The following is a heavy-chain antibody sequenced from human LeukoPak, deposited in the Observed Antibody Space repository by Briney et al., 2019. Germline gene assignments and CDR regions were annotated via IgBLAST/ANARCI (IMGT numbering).Heavy chain of an antibody. CDR3: ARDRTAFGVVVHYYMDV. D-gene: IGHD3-3*01. CDR2: IKWNGDST. J-gene: IGHJ6*03. Sequence: GGSLRPSCAASGFSFDDYGMSWVRQAPGKGLEWVSGIKWNGDSTGYADSVKGRFTISRDNAKNSLYLQMNSLRAEDTALYYCARDRTAFGVVVHYYMDVWGKGTTVTVSS. CDR1: GFSFDDYG. V-gene: IGHV3-20*04.